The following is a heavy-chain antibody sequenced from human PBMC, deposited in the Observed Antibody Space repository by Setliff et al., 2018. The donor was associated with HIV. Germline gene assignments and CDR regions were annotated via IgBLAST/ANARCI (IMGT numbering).Heavy chain of an antibody. CDR2: IYPGDSDT. J-gene: IGHJ6*03. Sequence: GESLKISCKGSGYSFTSYWIGWVRQMPGKGLEWMGIIYPGDSDTRYSPSFQGQVTFSVDKSISTAYLQWSSLKASDTAMYYCARHITGISFFSYMDVWGTGTTVTVSS. CDR1: GYSFTSYW. D-gene: IGHD1-20*01. CDR3: ARHITGISFFSYMDV. V-gene: IGHV5-51*01.